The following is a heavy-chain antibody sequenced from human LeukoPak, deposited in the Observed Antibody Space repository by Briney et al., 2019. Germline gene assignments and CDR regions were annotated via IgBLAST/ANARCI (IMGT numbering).Heavy chain of an antibody. J-gene: IGHJ3*02. CDR2: ISWNSGSI. V-gene: IGHV3-9*01. D-gene: IGHD5-24*01. Sequence: PGGSLRLSCAASGFTFDDYAMHWVRQAPGKGLEWVSGISWNSGSIGYVDSVKGRFTISRDNAKNSLYLQMNSLRAEDTALYYCAKDVIVEMATTGAFDIWGQGTMVTVSS. CDR3: AKDVIVEMATTGAFDI. CDR1: GFTFDDYA.